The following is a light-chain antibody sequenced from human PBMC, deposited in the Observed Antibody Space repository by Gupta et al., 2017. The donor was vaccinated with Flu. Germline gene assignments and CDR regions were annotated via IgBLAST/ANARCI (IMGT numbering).Light chain of an antibody. CDR1: QSISSW. J-gene: IGKJ2*03. Sequence: PTLSASVGDRFPITCRASQSISSWLAWYQQKPGKAPKLLIYEASKLERGVPSRFSGSGSGTQFTLTISCLQPDDFATYYCQQYNSYSGYSFGQGTKVDIK. V-gene: IGKV1-5*03. CDR3: QQYNSYSGYS. CDR2: EAS.